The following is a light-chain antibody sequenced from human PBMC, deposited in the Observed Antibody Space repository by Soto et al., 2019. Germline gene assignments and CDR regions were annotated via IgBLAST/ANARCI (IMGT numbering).Light chain of an antibody. Sequence: DLQLTQSPSFLSASVGDRVTITCRASQGISNYLAWYQQKPGKAPKLLIYDASTLQSGVPSRFXGSGSGTEFTLTISSLQPEDFATYYCQQLDSYPLWTFGQGTKVEIK. V-gene: IGKV1-9*01. CDR2: DAS. CDR3: QQLDSYPLWT. J-gene: IGKJ1*01. CDR1: QGISNY.